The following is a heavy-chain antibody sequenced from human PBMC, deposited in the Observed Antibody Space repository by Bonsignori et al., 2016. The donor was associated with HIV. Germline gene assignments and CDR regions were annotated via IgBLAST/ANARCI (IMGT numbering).Heavy chain of an antibody. Sequence: ASVKVSCKASGYTFTGYYMHWVRQAPGQGLEWMGWINPNSGGTNYAQKFQGRVTMTRDTSISTAYMELSRLRSDDTAVYYCARYSGSASNYFDYWGQGTLVTVSS. J-gene: IGHJ4*02. V-gene: IGHV1-2*02. D-gene: IGHD1-26*01. CDR2: INPNSGGT. CDR3: ARYSGSASNYFDY. CDR1: GYTFTGYY.